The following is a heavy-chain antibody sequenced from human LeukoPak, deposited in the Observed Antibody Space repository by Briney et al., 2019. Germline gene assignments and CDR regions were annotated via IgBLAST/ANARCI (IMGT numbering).Heavy chain of an antibody. CDR3: ARDLIPDCSSTSCYGSYYYYGMDV. CDR2: IIPILGIA. J-gene: IGHJ6*02. D-gene: IGHD2-2*01. Sequence: SVKVSCKASGGTFSSYAISWVRQAPGQGLEWMGRIIPILGIANYAQKFQGRVTITADKSTSTAYMELSSLRSEDTAVYYCARDLIPDCSSTSCYGSYYYYGMDVWGRGTTVTVSS. CDR1: GGTFSSYA. V-gene: IGHV1-69*04.